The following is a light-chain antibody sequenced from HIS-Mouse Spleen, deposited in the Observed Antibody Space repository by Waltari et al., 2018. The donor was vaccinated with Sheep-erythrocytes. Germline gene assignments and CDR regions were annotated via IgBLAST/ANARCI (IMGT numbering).Light chain of an antibody. CDR1: SSDVGSYNL. J-gene: IGLJ3*02. CDR2: DGS. Sequence: QSALTQPASVSGSPGQSITISCTGTSSDVGSYNLVSWYQQHPGKAPQLMIYDGSKRPSGVSNRFSGSQSGNTASLTISGLQAEDEADYYCCSYAGSSTPWVFGGGTKLTVL. CDR3: CSYAGSSTPWV. V-gene: IGLV2-23*01.